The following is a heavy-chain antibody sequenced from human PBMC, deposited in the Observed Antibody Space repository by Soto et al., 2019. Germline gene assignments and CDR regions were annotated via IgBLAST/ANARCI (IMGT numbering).Heavy chain of an antibody. CDR3: ARLATVTPPYYFDY. V-gene: IGHV1-46*01. CDR1: GYTFASFY. D-gene: IGHD4-17*01. Sequence: QVQLVPSGAEVKKPGASVKVSCKASGYTFASFYVHWVRQAPGQGLEWMGVINSGAGHTAYAPRFQGRVTMISDTSTSTLYMEMSGLRSEDTAVYYCARLATVTPPYYFDYWGQGTLVTVSS. CDR2: INSGAGHT. J-gene: IGHJ4*02.